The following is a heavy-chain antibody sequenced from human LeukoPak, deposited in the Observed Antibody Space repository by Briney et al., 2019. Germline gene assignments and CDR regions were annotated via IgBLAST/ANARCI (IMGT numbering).Heavy chain of an antibody. CDR1: GGSISTNS. CDR3: ARHLGSSSWFDY. Sequence: PSETLSLTCTVSGGSISTNSWSWIRQPPGKGLEWIGHIYNSGSANYNPSLKSRVTISVDTSKNQFSLKLSSVTAADTAVYYCARHLGSSSWFDYWGQGTLVTVSS. V-gene: IGHV4-59*08. CDR2: IYNSGSA. D-gene: IGHD6-13*01. J-gene: IGHJ4*02.